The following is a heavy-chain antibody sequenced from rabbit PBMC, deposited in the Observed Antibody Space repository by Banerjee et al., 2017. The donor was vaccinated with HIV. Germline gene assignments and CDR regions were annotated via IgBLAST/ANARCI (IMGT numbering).Heavy chain of an antibody. V-gene: IGHV1S40*01. CDR3: VRAGVYAGSSSYTGFDFNL. CDR1: GFSFSSGYW. CDR2: IIPGSSGST. J-gene: IGHJ4*01. Sequence: QSLEESGGDLVKPGASLTLTCTASGFSFSSGYWICWVRQAPGKGLEWIGCIIPGSSGSTYYASWAKGRFTISKTSSTTVTLQMTSLTAADTATYFCVRAGVYAGSSSYTGFDFNLWGPGTLVTVS. D-gene: IGHD8-1*01.